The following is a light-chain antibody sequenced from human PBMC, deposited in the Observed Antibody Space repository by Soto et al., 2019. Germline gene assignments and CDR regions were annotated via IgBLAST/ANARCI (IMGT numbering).Light chain of an antibody. CDR2: GAS. Sequence: EIVMTQSPATLSVTPGERVTLSCRARQSVGSNLAWYQQKPGQAPRLLIYGASSRATGIPDRFSGSGSGTDFTLTISRLEPEDFAVYYCQQYGSSPLTFGGGTKV. CDR3: QQYGSSPLT. V-gene: IGKV3-20*01. J-gene: IGKJ4*01. CDR1: QSVGSN.